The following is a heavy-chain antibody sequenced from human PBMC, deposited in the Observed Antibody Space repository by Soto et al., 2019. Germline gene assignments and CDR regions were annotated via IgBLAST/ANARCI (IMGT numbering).Heavy chain of an antibody. V-gene: IGHV1-69*12. CDR2: IIPIFSTP. CDR3: ARDKDRQQLGGNYYYGIDV. Sequence: QVQLVQSGAEVTKPGSSVTVSCKASGGTFGNSAISWVRQAPGQGLEWMGGIIPIFSTPDYAQKVQGRVTITADESTTTAYMELTSLKSEDTAVYYCARDKDRQQLGGNYYYGIDVWGQGTTVTVSS. CDR1: GGTFGNSA. J-gene: IGHJ6*02. D-gene: IGHD2-15*01.